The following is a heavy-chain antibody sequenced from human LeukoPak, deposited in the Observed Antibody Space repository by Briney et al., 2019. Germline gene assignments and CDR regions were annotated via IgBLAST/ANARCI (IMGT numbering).Heavy chain of an antibody. Sequence: GGSLRLSCAASGFTFSSYSMNWVRQAPGKGLEWVSSISSSSSYIYYADSVKGRFTISRDNAKNSLYLQMNSLRAGDTAVYYCARQPRSSGRFYYGMDVWGQGTTVTVSS. CDR2: ISSSSSYI. J-gene: IGHJ6*02. V-gene: IGHV3-21*01. D-gene: IGHD6-19*01. CDR1: GFTFSSYS. CDR3: ARQPRSSGRFYYGMDV.